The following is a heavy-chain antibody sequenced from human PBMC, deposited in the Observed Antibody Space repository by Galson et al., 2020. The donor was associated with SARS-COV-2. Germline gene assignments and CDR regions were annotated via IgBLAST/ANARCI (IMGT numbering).Heavy chain of an antibody. V-gene: IGHV1-58*01. Sequence: SVKVSCKAPGFTFTSSAVQWVRQARGQRLEWIGWIVVGSGNTNYAQKFQERVTITRDMSTSTAYMELSSLRSEDTAVYYCAAPYCSSTSCRDAFDIWGQGTMVTVSS. J-gene: IGHJ3*02. CDR2: IVVGSGNT. CDR1: GFTFTSSA. D-gene: IGHD2-2*01. CDR3: AAPYCSSTSCRDAFDI.